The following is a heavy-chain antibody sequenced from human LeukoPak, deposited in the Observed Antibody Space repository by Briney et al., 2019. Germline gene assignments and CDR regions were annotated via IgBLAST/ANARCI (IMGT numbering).Heavy chain of an antibody. Sequence: VASVKVSCKASGGTFSSYAISWVRQAPGQGLEWMGRIIPILGIANYAQKFQGRVTITADKSTSTACMELSSLRSEDTAVYYCARDRRWLQSENYYGMDVWGQGTTVTVSS. D-gene: IGHD5-24*01. CDR1: GGTFSSYA. J-gene: IGHJ6*02. CDR3: ARDRRWLQSENYYGMDV. CDR2: IIPILGIA. V-gene: IGHV1-69*04.